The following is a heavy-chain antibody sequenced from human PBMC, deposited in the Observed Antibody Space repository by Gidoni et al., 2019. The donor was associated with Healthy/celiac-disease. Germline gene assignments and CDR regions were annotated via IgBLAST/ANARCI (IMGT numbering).Heavy chain of an antibody. CDR1: GYTLTEFS. Sequence: QVQLVQSGAEVKKPGASVKVACKVSGYTLTEFSMHWVRQAPGKGLEWMGGFDPEDGETIYAQKFQGRVTMTEDTSTDTAYMELSSLRSEDTAVYYCATGMTTVPGYYYYGMDVWGQGTTVTVSS. J-gene: IGHJ6*02. CDR3: ATGMTTVPGYYYYGMDV. D-gene: IGHD4-17*01. V-gene: IGHV1-24*01. CDR2: FDPEDGET.